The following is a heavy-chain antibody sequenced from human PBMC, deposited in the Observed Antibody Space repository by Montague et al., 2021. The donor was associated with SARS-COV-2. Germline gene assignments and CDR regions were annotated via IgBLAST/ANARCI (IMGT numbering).Heavy chain of an antibody. D-gene: IGHD3-10*01. Sequence: SETLSLTCAVSGGPITSYYWNWIRQPPGKGLEYIGCIYHSGSTTYNPSLKSRVSISVDTSKNQFSLKLRSVTAADTAVYYCARGLENYGSGGHLFDPWGQGTRVTV. CDR3: ARGLENYGSGGHLFDP. CDR1: GGPITSYY. V-gene: IGHV4-59*01. CDR2: IYHSGST. J-gene: IGHJ5*02.